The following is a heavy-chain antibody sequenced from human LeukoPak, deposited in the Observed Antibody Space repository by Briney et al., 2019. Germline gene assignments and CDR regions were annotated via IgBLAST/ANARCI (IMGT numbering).Heavy chain of an antibody. CDR1: GFTFSTYG. Sequence: GGSLRLSCTASGFTFSTYGMSWVRQAPGKGLEWVSAISGGGDYTYSAVSVKGRFTISRDNSKNTLHLQMNSLRAEDTAVYYCARDGAPGSGSYPHWFDPWGQGTLVTVSS. V-gene: IGHV3-23*01. D-gene: IGHD3-10*01. J-gene: IGHJ5*02. CDR3: ARDGAPGSGSYPHWFDP. CDR2: ISGGGDYT.